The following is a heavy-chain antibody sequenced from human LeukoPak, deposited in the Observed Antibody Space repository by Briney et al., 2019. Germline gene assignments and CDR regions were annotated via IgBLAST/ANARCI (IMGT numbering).Heavy chain of an antibody. CDR1: VGTFSSYA. Sequence: EASVKVSCKASVGTFSSYAISWVPQAPGQGLEWMGRIIPILGIANYAQKFQGRVTITADKSTSTAYMELSSLRSEDTAVYYCARDNIAAAQYYYYYGMDVWGQGTTVTVSS. J-gene: IGHJ6*02. CDR2: IIPILGIA. D-gene: IGHD6-13*01. V-gene: IGHV1-69*04. CDR3: ARDNIAAAQYYYYYGMDV.